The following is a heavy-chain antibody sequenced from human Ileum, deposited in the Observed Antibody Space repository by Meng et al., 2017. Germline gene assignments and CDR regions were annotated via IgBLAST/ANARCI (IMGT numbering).Heavy chain of an antibody. D-gene: IGHD5-12*01. V-gene: IGHV4-31*03. Sequence: QVQLQESGPGLVKPSQTLSLTCTVSGGSISSGGFFWSWIRQHPGKGLEWIVSVYYNGNTYYNPSLKSRVTISVDTSKNQFSLRLTSVTAADTAMYDCARDRLRQLDFWCQGTLVTVSS. J-gene: IGHJ4*02. CDR3: ARDRLRQLDF. CDR1: GGSISSGGFF. CDR2: VYYNGNT.